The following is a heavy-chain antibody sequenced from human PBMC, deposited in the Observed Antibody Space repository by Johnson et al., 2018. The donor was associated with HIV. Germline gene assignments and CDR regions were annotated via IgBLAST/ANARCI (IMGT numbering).Heavy chain of an antibody. CDR1: GFSFSSYG. CDR3: AREDYHRALDV. Sequence: QVQLVESGGGLVQPGGSLRLSCAASGFSFSSYGMHWVRQAPGKRLEWVAAISYDGSNKYYADSVKGRFTGSRDNAKNSLYLQMNSLTAEDTALYYCAREDYHRALDVWGQGTMVTVSS. D-gene: IGHD4-11*01. V-gene: IGHV3-30*03. CDR2: ISYDGSNK. J-gene: IGHJ3*01.